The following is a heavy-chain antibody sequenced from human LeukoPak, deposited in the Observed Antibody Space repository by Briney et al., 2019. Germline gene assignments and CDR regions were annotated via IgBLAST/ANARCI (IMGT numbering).Heavy chain of an antibody. V-gene: IGHV4-39*07. J-gene: IGHJ3*02. CDR3: ARGPLGTVYGAEGAFDI. Sequence: MPSETLSLTCTVSGGSISSYYWGWIRQPPGKGLEWIGSIYYSGSTYYNPSLKSRVTISVDTSKNQFSLKLSSVTAADTAVYYCARGPLGTVYGAEGAFDIWGQGTMVTVSS. CDR2: IYYSGST. CDR1: GGSISSYY. D-gene: IGHD4-17*01.